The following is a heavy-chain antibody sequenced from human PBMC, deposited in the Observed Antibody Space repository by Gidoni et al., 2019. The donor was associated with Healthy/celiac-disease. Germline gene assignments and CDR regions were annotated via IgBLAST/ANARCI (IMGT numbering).Heavy chain of an antibody. CDR1: GYTFTGYS. J-gene: IGHJ6*02. V-gene: IGHV1-2*02. CDR3: ARGSSSIPLNYYYYGMDV. CDR2: INPNSGGT. D-gene: IGHD6-6*01. Sequence: QVQLVQSGAEVQKPGASVKVSCKASGYTFTGYSLHWVRQAPGQGLEWMGWINPNSGGTNYAQKFQGRVTMTRDTSISTAYMELSRLRSDDTAVYYCARGSSSIPLNYYYYGMDVWGQGTTVTVSS.